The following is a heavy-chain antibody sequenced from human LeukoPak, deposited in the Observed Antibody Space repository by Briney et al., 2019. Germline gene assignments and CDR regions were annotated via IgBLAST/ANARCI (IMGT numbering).Heavy chain of an antibody. CDR3: ATVRSWRLYFDY. CDR2: MNPNSGNT. CDR1: GYTFTSYD. V-gene: IGHV1-8*01. Sequence: ASVKVSCKASGYTFTSYDINWVRQATGQGLEWMGWMNPNSGNTGYAQKFQGRVTMTEDTSTDTAYMELSSLRSEDTAVYYCATVRSWRLYFDYWGQGTLVTVSS. D-gene: IGHD3-3*01. J-gene: IGHJ4*02.